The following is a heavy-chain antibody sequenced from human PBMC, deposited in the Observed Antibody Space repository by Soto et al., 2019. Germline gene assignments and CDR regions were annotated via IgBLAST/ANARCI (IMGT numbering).Heavy chain of an antibody. CDR2: ISGSGGSI. J-gene: IGHJ6*02. CDR3: EKAPGYCSGTTCYSYYFYGMDV. CDR1: GFTFSSDA. Sequence: GGALRLSCAASGFTFSSDAMNWVRQAPGKGLQWVAGISGSGGSIYYADSVKVRFTISRDNSKNTLSLKKKSLRPEDTAVYYCEKAPGYCSGTTCYSYYFYGMDVWGQGTTVTVS. D-gene: IGHD2-2*01. V-gene: IGHV3-23*01.